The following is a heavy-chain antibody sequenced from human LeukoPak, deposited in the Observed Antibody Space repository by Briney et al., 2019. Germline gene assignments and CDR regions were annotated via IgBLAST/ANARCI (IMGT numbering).Heavy chain of an antibody. J-gene: IGHJ4*02. CDR3: ARAYESSGYRGLGYFDY. Sequence: KPSGTHSPTCTVSGGSLSSSSYYWGRVPQPPGKGLGWVGGIYYSGSTYYNPSRKCRGAISVDTSKTQFSLKVSSVTAADTAVFYCARAYESSGYRGLGYFDYWGQGTLVTVSS. CDR1: GGSLSSSSYY. CDR2: IYYSGST. V-gene: IGHV4-39*01. D-gene: IGHD3-22*01.